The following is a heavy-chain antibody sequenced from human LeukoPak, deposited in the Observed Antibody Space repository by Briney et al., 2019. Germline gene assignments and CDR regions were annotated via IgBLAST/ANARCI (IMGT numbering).Heavy chain of an antibody. CDR3: ARGRRYSYGSGLDY. D-gene: IGHD5-18*01. Sequence: SVKVSCKASGGSFSSYAISWVRQAAGQGLGWMGGITPIFGTANYAQKFQGRVTITADESTSTAYMELSSLRSEDTAVYYCARGRRYSYGSGLDYWGQGTLVTVYS. V-gene: IGHV1-69*13. CDR2: ITPIFGTA. CDR1: GGSFSSYA. J-gene: IGHJ4*02.